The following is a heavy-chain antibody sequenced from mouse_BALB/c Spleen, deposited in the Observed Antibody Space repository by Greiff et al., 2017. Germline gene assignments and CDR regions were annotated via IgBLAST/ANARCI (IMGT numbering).Heavy chain of an antibody. J-gene: IGHJ3*01. CDR2: IDPENGNT. V-gene: IGHV14-1*02. CDR3: ALYDYPFAY. CDR1: GFNIKDYY. Sequence: VQLKQSGAELVRPGALVKLSCKASGFNIKDYYMHWVKQRPEQGLEWIGWIDPENGNTIYDPKFQGKASITADTSSNTAYLQLSSLTSEDTAVYYCALYDYPFAYWGQGTLVTVSA. D-gene: IGHD2-4*01.